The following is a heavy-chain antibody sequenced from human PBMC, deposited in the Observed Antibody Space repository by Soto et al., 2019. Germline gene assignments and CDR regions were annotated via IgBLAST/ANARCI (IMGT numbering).Heavy chain of an antibody. J-gene: IGHJ4*02. D-gene: IGHD2-15*01. Sequence: GGSLRLSCAPSGFAFSTYAMSWARQAPGKGLEWVSDINAGGDVTYYADSVKGRFTISRDNSKNTLYLQMNSLRADDTAVYYCAKPGYCSGGSCYVSGTSRYYFDYWGQGAPVTVSS. CDR1: GFAFSTYA. CDR3: AKPGYCSGGSCYVSGTSRYYFDY. V-gene: IGHV3-23*01. CDR2: INAGGDVT.